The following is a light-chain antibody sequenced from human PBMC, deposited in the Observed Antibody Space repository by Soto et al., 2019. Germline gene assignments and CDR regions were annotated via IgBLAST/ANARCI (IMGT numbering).Light chain of an antibody. CDR3: QQYGSSVWT. Sequence: ESVLTQSPGTLSLSPGERATLSCRASQSVTSNYLAWYQQKPGQAPSLLIFSASSRATGIPDRFSGSGSGTDFTFTISRLEPEDFAVYYCQQYGSSVWTFGQGTKVEIK. CDR2: SAS. V-gene: IGKV3-20*01. J-gene: IGKJ1*01. CDR1: QSVTSNY.